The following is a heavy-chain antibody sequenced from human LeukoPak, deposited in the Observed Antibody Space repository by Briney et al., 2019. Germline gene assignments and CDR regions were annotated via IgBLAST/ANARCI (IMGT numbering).Heavy chain of an antibody. CDR1: GYTFTGYY. D-gene: IGHD2-21*02. CDR3: AREPRIVVVTANNWFDP. J-gene: IGHJ5*02. CDR2: INPSGGSA. Sequence: ASVKVSCKASGYTFTGYYMHWVRQAPGQGLEWMGWINPSGGSASYAQKFQGRVTMTRDMSTSTVYMELSSLRSEDTAVYYCAREPRIVVVTANNWFDPWGQGTLVTVSS. V-gene: IGHV1-46*03.